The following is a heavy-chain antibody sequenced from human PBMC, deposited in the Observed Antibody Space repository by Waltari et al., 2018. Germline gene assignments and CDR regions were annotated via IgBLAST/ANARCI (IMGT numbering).Heavy chain of an antibody. Sequence: QVQLQESGPGLVKPSETLSLTCAVSGYSISSGYYWGWIRQPPGKGLEWIGSIYYSGSTNYNPSLKSRVTISVDTSKNQFSLKLSSVTAADTVVYYCARLISSGWLWAWGQGTLVTVSS. CDR3: ARLISSGWLWA. CDR1: GYSISSGYY. D-gene: IGHD6-19*01. J-gene: IGHJ5*02. V-gene: IGHV4-38-2*01. CDR2: IYYSGST.